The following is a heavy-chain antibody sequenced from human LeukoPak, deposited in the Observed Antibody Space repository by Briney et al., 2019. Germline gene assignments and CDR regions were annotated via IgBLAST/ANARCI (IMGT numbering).Heavy chain of an antibody. Sequence: SSETLSLTCTVSGGSIRYYYWSWIRQSPGQGLEWIGYIYYNGSTNYNPSLKSRVNISVDMYKNQFSLKMSSVTAADAAVYYCARKGGLFDYWGQGRLVTVSS. CDR3: ARKGGLFDY. J-gene: IGHJ4*02. V-gene: IGHV4-59*01. CDR1: GGSIRYYY. CDR2: IYYNGST. D-gene: IGHD2-15*01.